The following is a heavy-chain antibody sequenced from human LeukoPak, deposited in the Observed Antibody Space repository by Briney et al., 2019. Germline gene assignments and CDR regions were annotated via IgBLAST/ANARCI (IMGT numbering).Heavy chain of an antibody. CDR1: GFTFSRYS. V-gene: IGHV3-48*04. D-gene: IGHD1-1*01. J-gene: IGHJ5*02. CDR3: ARDLYNWNDAGGNWFDP. Sequence: GGSLRLSCAASGFTFSRYSMNWVRQAPGKGLEWVAYISRSSSTLYYADSVKGRFTISRDNAKNSLYLQMNSLRAEDTAVYYCARDLYNWNDAGGNWFDPWGQGTLVTVSS. CDR2: ISRSSSTL.